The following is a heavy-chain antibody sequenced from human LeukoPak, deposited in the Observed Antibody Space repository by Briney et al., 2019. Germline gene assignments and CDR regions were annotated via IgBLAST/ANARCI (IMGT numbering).Heavy chain of an antibody. CDR3: ARDRDTRY. J-gene: IGHJ4*02. V-gene: IGHV4-59*01. CDR1: GGSISTYY. D-gene: IGHD2-21*02. CDR2: IFNSGST. Sequence: SETLSLTCTVSGGSISTYYWSWIRQPPGKGLEWIGYIFNSGSTNYNPSLKSRVTISVDTSKNQLSLKLSSVTAADTAVYYCARDRDTRYWGQGTLVTASS.